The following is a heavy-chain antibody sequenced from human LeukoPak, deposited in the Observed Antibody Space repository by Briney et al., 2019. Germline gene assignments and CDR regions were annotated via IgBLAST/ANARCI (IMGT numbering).Heavy chain of an antibody. V-gene: IGHV1-18*01. Sequence: ASVKVSCKASGYTFTSYGISWVRQAPGQGLEWMGWISAYNGNTNYAQKLQGRVTMTTDTSTSTAYMELRSLRSDDTAVYYCARLGIPGTDYYYYYMDVWGKGTTVTVSS. J-gene: IGHJ6*03. CDR2: ISAYNGNT. CDR3: ARLGIPGTDYYYYYMDV. CDR1: GYTFTSYG. D-gene: IGHD1-20*01.